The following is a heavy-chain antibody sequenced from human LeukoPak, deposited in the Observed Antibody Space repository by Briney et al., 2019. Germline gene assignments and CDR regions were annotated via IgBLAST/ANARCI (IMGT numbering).Heavy chain of an antibody. J-gene: IGHJ4*02. CDR1: GFTFSSYS. V-gene: IGHV3-48*02. Sequence: GGSLRLSCAASGFTFSSYSMNWVRQAPGKGLEWISYIGGSGARISYADSVKGRFTISRDNAKNSLHLQMNSLRDEDTAVYYCARDWSWSFDYWGQGTLVTVSS. CDR2: IGGSGARI. CDR3: ARDWSWSFDY. D-gene: IGHD2-15*01.